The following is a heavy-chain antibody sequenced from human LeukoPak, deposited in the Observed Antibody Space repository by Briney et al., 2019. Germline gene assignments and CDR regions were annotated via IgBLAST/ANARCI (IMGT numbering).Heavy chain of an antibody. J-gene: IGHJ4*02. CDR3: ARVTPVPYYFGY. CDR1: GGSISSYY. Sequence: SETLSLTCTVSGGSISSYYWSWIRQPPGKGLEWIGYIYYSGSTNYNPSLKSRVTISVDTSKNQFSLKLSSVTAADTAVYYCARVTPVPYYFGYWGQGTLVTVSS. CDR2: IYYSGST. V-gene: IGHV4-59*01.